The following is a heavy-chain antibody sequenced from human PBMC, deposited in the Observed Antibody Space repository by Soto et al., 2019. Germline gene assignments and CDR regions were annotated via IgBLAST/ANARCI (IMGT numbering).Heavy chain of an antibody. CDR2: IRSKANNYAT. CDR3: TRGYGDYVRDY. Sequence: EVQLVESGGGLVQPGASLKLSCAVSGFTFSGSAMHWVRQASGKGLEWVGRIRSKANNYATAYAASVKGRFTISRDDSKNTVYLQMNSLKSEDTAVYYCTRGYGDYVRDYWGQGTLVTVSS. CDR1: GFTFSGSA. V-gene: IGHV3-73*01. J-gene: IGHJ4*02. D-gene: IGHD4-17*01.